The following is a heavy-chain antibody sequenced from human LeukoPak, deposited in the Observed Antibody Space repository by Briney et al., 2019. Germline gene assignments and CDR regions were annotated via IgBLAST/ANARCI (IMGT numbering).Heavy chain of an antibody. Sequence: PGGSLRLSCAASGFTLSIYDMHWVRQATGKGLEWVSGMGKTAGDTYYSGSVKGRFTISRENAENSVCLEMNSLEAGDTAVYYCARGAAGFDYWGQGTLVSVSS. J-gene: IGHJ4*02. D-gene: IGHD6-13*01. V-gene: IGHV3-13*04. CDR3: ARGAAGFDY. CDR2: MGKTAGDT. CDR1: GFTLSIYD.